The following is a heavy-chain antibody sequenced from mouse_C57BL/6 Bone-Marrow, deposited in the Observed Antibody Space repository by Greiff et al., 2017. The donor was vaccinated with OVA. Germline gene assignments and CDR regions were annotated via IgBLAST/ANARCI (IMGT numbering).Heavy chain of an antibody. Sequence: VQLQQSGPELVKPGASVKISCKASGYSFTDYNMNWVKQSNGKSLEWIGVINPNYGTTSYNQKFKGKATLTVDQSSSTAYMQLNSLTSEDSAVYYCARSEKFLGLLYWYFDVWGTGTTVTVSS. J-gene: IGHJ1*03. V-gene: IGHV1-39*01. CDR1: GYSFTDYN. CDR3: ARSEKFLGLLYWYFDV. CDR2: INPNYGTT. D-gene: IGHD4-1*01.